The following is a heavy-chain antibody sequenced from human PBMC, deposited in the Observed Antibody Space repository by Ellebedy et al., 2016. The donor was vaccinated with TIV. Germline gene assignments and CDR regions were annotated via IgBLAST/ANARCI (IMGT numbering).Heavy chain of an antibody. Sequence: PGGSLRLSCVASGFTFSSYWMHWVRQAPGKGLVWVSRINSDGSSIRYADAVKGRFTISRDNAKNTLYLQMKSLRAEDTAMYYCALTRFGPYDSSGYPFDYWGQGTLVTVSS. CDR1: GFTFSSYW. D-gene: IGHD3-22*01. CDR3: ALTRFGPYDSSGYPFDY. J-gene: IGHJ4*02. V-gene: IGHV3-74*01. CDR2: INSDGSSI.